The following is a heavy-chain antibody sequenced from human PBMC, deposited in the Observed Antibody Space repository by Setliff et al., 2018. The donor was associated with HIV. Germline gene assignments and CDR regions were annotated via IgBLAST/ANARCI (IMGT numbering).Heavy chain of an antibody. Sequence: ASVKVSCKASGYNFAIYGISWVRQAPGQGLEWMGWISASGDAKPAQKFQGRVTLTTDTSSSTAYMELRSLTSDDTAIYYCARDKTGDLWYFDSWGQGTLVTVSS. D-gene: IGHD7-27*01. CDR2: ISASGDA. CDR1: GYNFAIYG. J-gene: IGHJ4*02. CDR3: ARDKTGDLWYFDS. V-gene: IGHV1-18*01.